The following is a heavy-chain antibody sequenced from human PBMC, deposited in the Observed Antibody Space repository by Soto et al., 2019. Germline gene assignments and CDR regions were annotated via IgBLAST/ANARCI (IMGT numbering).Heavy chain of an antibody. CDR3: ARARVATPRPYYDYWGMEV. Sequence: ASVKVSCNAYGYTFTSYGISWVRQAPGQGLEWSGWIRAYNCNTNYAQKLQGRVTMTTDTSTSTAYMELRSLRSDDTAVYYCARARVATPRPYYDYWGMEVGCQGSTDTVSS. CDR1: GYTFTSYG. D-gene: IGHD5-12*01. V-gene: IGHV1-18*04. J-gene: IGHJ6*02. CDR2: IRAYNCNT.